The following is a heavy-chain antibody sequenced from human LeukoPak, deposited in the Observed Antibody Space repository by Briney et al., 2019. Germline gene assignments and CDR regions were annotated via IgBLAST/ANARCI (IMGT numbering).Heavy chain of an antibody. V-gene: IGHV3-30-3*01. CDR2: ISYDGSNK. Sequence: PGRSLRLSCAASGFTFSSYAMHWLRQAPGKGLEWLAVISYDGSNKYYADSVKGRFTISRDNYKNTLYLQMNSLRAEDTAVYYCARDVANYNWNDGGIDYWGQGTLVTVSS. CDR3: ARDVANYNWNDGGIDY. J-gene: IGHJ4*02. CDR1: GFTFSSYA. D-gene: IGHD1-20*01.